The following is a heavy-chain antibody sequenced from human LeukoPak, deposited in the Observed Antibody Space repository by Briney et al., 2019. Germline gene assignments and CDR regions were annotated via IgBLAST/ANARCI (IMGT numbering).Heavy chain of an antibody. J-gene: IGHJ4*02. CDR1: GFTFSDYG. CDR2: ISYDGRKM. CDR3: ARDYYDSSGYYYLPDY. Sequence: GGSLRLSCVASGFTFSDYGIHWVRQAPGKGLEWVAVISYDGRKMKYADSVKGRFTISRDNSKDTLSLHMNTLRTDDTAVYYCARDYYDSSGYYYLPDYWGQGTLVTVSS. D-gene: IGHD3-22*01. V-gene: IGHV3-30*03.